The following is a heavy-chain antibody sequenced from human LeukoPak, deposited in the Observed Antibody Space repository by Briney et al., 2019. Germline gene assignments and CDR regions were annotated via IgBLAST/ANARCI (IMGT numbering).Heavy chain of an antibody. Sequence: SETLSLTCTVSGGSISSYYWSWIRQPPGKGLEWIGYIYYSGSTNYNPSLKSRVTISVDTPKNQFSLKLSSVTAADTAVYYCARDRSPYSSSWYWFDPWGQGTLVTVSS. J-gene: IGHJ5*02. CDR3: ARDRSPYSSSWYWFDP. CDR1: GGSISSYY. V-gene: IGHV4-59*01. CDR2: IYYSGST. D-gene: IGHD6-13*01.